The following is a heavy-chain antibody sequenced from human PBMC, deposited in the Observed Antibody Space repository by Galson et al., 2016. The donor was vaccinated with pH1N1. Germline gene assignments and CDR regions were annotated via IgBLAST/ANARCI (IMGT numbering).Heavy chain of an antibody. CDR2: ISGGGGST. CDR3: AKHDGSGYYYSRRLH. Sequence: SLRLSCAVSGITFTNFGMSWLRQAPGKGLEWISAISGGGGSTYHADSVKGRFTISRDNSKNTLNLRMSSLRAEDTAVYYCAKHDGSGYYYSRRLHWGQGTLVTVSS. CDR1: GITFTNFG. J-gene: IGHJ4*02. V-gene: IGHV3-23*01. D-gene: IGHD3-22*01.